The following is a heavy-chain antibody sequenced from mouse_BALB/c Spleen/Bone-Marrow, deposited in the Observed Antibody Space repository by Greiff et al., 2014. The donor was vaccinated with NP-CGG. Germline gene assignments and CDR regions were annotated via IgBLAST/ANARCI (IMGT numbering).Heavy chain of an antibody. D-gene: IGHD1-2*01. CDR2: INPSSGYA. J-gene: IGHJ4*01. Sequence: QVQLQQSGAELARPGASAKMSCTASGYTFPSYTIHWVKQRPGQGLEWIGYINPSSGYANYNQNFKDKATLTADKSSSTAYMQLSSLTSEDSAVFYCARGGLRLPYAMDYWGQGTSVTVSS. V-gene: IGHV1-4*01. CDR1: GYTFPSYT. CDR3: ARGGLRLPYAMDY.